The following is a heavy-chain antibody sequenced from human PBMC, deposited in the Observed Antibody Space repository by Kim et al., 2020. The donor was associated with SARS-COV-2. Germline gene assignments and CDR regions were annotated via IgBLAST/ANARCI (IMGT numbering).Heavy chain of an antibody. D-gene: IGHD3-9*01. V-gene: IGHV1-18*01. CDR2: ISAYNGNT. CDR1: GYTFTSYG. J-gene: IGHJ4*02. CDR3: ARVRRGVLRYFDWSRPNTFDY. Sequence: ASVKVSCKASGYTFTSYGISWVRQAPGQGLEWMGWISAYNGNTNYAQKLQGRVTMTTDTSTSTAYMELRSQRSDDTAVYYCARVRRGVLRYFDWSRPNTFDYWGQGTLVTVSS.